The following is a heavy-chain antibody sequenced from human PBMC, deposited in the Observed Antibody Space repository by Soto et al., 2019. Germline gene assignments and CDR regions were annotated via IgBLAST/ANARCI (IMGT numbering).Heavy chain of an antibody. CDR2: IIPIFGTA. J-gene: IGHJ6*02. V-gene: IGHV1-69*06. CDR1: GGTFSSYA. CDR3: ARMTTVNTYYYYGMDV. D-gene: IGHD4-17*01. Sequence: SVKVSCKASGGTFSSYAISWVRQAPGQGLEWMGGIIPIFGTANYAQKFQGRVTITADKSTSTAYMELSSLRSEDTAVYYCARMTTVNTYYYYGMDVWGQGTTVTVSS.